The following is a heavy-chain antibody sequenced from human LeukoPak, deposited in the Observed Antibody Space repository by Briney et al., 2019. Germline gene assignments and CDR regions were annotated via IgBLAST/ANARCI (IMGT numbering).Heavy chain of an antibody. D-gene: IGHD2-2*02. CDR3: ARDRAVVVPAAISDGGWFDP. J-gene: IGHJ5*02. CDR1: GFTFSDCY. Sequence: GGSLRLSCAASGFTFSDCYMSWIRQAPGKGLEWVSYISSSGSTIYYADSVKGRFTISRDNAKNSLYLQMNSLRAEDTAVYYCARDRAVVVPAAISDGGWFDPWGQGTLVTVSS. V-gene: IGHV3-11*01. CDR2: ISSSGSTI.